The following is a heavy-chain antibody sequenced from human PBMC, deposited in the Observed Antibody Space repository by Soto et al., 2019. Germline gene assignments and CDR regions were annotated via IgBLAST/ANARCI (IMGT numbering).Heavy chain of an antibody. Sequence: GASVKVSCKASGYTFTSYGISWVRQAPGQGLEWMGWISAYNGNTNYAQKFQGRVTITADESTSTAYMELSSLRSEDTAVYYCARGGTYYDILTALGPWGQGTLVTVSS. J-gene: IGHJ5*02. D-gene: IGHD3-9*01. CDR2: ISAYNGNT. V-gene: IGHV1-18*01. CDR1: GYTFTSYG. CDR3: ARGGTYYDILTALGP.